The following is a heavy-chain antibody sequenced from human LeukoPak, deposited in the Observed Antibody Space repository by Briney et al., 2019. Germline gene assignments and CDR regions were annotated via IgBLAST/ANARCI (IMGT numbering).Heavy chain of an antibody. V-gene: IGHV4-59*01. CDR1: GGSINNYY. J-gene: IGHJ6*03. CDR3: ARVFEGIWSGYYSGNYYYYYMDV. Sequence: SEALSLTCTVSGGSINNYYWSWIRQPPGKGLEWIGHIYYSGSTDYNPSLKSRVTLSVDTSKNQFSLKLSSVTAADTAVYYCARVFEGIWSGYYSGNYYYYYMDVWGKGTTVTVSS. CDR2: IYYSGST. D-gene: IGHD3-3*01.